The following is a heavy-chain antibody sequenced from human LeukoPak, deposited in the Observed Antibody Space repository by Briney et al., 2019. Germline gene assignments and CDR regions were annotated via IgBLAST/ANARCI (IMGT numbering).Heavy chain of an antibody. CDR1: GYTFTDYY. J-gene: IGHJ6*03. V-gene: IGHV1-18*04. Sequence: SVKVSCKASGYTFTDYYLHWVRQAPGQGLEWMGWISAYNGNTNYAQKLQGRVTMTTNTSTSTAYMELRSLRSDDTAVYYCARDRSSGWYRIYYYYYYYMDVWGKGTTVTVSS. CDR2: ISAYNGNT. CDR3: ARDRSSGWYRIYYYYYYYMDV. D-gene: IGHD6-19*01.